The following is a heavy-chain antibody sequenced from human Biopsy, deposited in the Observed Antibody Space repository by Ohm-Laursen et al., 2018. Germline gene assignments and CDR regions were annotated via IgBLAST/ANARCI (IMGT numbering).Heavy chain of an antibody. CDR2: IIPILRTT. J-gene: IGHJ4*02. CDR1: TGTFNSYG. Sequence: SSVKVSCKPPTGTFNSYGIIWVRQAPGQGLEWMGRIIPILRTTAYAQTFLGRVTITADESTSTAYMELSSLRSDDTAVYYCARDALGGGSYRFFYWGQGSLVTVSS. V-gene: IGHV1-69*11. D-gene: IGHD1-26*01. CDR3: ARDALGGGSYRFFY.